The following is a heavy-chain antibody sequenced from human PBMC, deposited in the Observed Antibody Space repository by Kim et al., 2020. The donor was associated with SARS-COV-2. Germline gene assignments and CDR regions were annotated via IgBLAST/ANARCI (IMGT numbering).Heavy chain of an antibody. CDR3: AKDLGYCTGVSCYFPVYYYGMDV. J-gene: IGHJ6*02. CDR1: GFTFSSYG. Sequence: GGSLRLSCAASGFTFSSYGMHWVRQAPGKGLEWVAVIWYDGSNKYYADSVKGRFTISRDNSKNTLYLQMNSLRAEDTAVYYCAKDLGYCTGVSCYFPVYYYGMDVWGQGTTVTVSS. V-gene: IGHV3-33*06. CDR2: IWYDGSNK. D-gene: IGHD2-15*01.